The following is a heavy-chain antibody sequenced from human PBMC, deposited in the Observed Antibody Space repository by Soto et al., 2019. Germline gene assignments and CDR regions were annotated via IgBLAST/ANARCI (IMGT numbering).Heavy chain of an antibody. V-gene: IGHV4-30-2*01. CDR2: IYHSGNT. CDR1: GGSISSGGYS. CDR3: ARGPPHHY. Sequence: QLQLQESGSGLVKPSQTLSLTCAVSGGSISSGGYSWSWIRQPPGKGLEWIGYIYHSGNTYYNPSPASRVTSSVDRPKNQSSLTLSSVTAADTAVYYCARGPPHHYWGQGTLVTVSS. J-gene: IGHJ4*02.